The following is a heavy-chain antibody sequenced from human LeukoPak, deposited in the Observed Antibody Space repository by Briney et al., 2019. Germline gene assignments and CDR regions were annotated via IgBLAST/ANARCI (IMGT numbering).Heavy chain of an antibody. Sequence: GGSLRLSCAVSGFTFGDYAMNWVRQAPGKGLEWISYISSSGSSISYADSVKGRFTISRDNAKNSLYLQMNSLRAEDTAVYYCAELGITMIGGVWGKGTTVTISS. V-gene: IGHV3-48*03. CDR3: AELGITMIGGV. D-gene: IGHD3-10*02. CDR2: ISSSGSSI. J-gene: IGHJ6*04. CDR1: GFTFGDYA.